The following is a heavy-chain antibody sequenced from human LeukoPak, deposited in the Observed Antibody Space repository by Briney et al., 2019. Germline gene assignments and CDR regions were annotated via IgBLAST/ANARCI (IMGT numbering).Heavy chain of an antibody. V-gene: IGHV3-7*01. D-gene: IGHD6-6*01. Sequence: GGSLRLSCTAAGFTFSDYWMTWVRQAPGKGPEWVANIKQDGSQRYYVDSVRGRFTISRDNATNSLLLQMNGLRAEDTAVYYCARRGGSSSRRSLIDYWGQGTLVTVSS. J-gene: IGHJ4*02. CDR2: IKQDGSQR. CDR3: ARRGGSSSRRSLIDY. CDR1: GFTFSDYW.